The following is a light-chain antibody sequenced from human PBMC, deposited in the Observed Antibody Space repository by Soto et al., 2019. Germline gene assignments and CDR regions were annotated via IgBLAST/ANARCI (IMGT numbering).Light chain of an antibody. CDR2: DAS. J-gene: IGKJ1*01. CDR3: QQRSIWPWT. Sequence: EIVLTQSPATLALSPCERATLSLWASQSVSNYFVWYQQKPGQAPRLLIYDASKRATGIPARFSGSGSGTDFTLTISSLEPEDFAVYYCQQRSIWPWTFGQGTKVDIK. CDR1: QSVSNY. V-gene: IGKV3-11*01.